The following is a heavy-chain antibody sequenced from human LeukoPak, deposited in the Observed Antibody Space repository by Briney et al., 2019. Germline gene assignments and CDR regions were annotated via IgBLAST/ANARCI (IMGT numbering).Heavy chain of an antibody. CDR1: GFTLSSYS. Sequence: GGSLRLSCAASGFTLSSYSMNWVRQAPGKGLEWVSSISSSSSYIYYADSVKGRFTISRDNAKNSLYLQMNSLRAEDTAVYYCARDKCSSTSCYASSFGYWGQEPWSPSPQ. J-gene: IGHJ4*01. D-gene: IGHD2-2*01. CDR3: ARDKCSSTSCYASSFGY. CDR2: ISSSSSYI. V-gene: IGHV3-21*01.